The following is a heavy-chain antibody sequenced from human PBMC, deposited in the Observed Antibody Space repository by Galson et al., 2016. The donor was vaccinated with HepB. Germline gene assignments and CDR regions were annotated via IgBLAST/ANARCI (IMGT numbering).Heavy chain of an antibody. CDR1: GITFSPYA. CDR3: ARVLTQSHYYGMDV. J-gene: IGHJ6*02. D-gene: IGHD3-9*01. CDR2: ISAGGGST. Sequence: SLRLSCAASGITFSPYAMTWVRQAPGKGLEWVSFISAGGGSTKYVESVKGRFTISRDDSKKTLYLQMDSLRADDTAVYYCARVLTQSHYYGMDVWGQGTTVTVS. V-gene: IGHV3-23*01.